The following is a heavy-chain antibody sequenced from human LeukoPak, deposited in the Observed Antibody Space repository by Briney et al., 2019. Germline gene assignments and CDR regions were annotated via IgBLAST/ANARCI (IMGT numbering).Heavy chain of an antibody. CDR1: GGTFSSYA. V-gene: IGHV1-69*13. CDR3: ARGCSSTSCPPNYYYYYMDV. D-gene: IGHD2-2*01. J-gene: IGHJ6*03. Sequence: SVKVSCKASGGTFSSYAISWVRQAPGQGLEWMGGIIPIFGTANYAQKFQGRVTITADESTSTAYMELSSLRSEDTAVYYCARGCSSTSCPPNYYYYYMDVWGKGTTATVSS. CDR2: IIPIFGTA.